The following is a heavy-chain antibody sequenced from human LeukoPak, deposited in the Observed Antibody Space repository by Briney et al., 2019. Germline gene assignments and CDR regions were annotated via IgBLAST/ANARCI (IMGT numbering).Heavy chain of an antibody. D-gene: IGHD5-12*01. CDR2: INAGNGNT. CDR1: GYTFTSYA. Sequence: GASVKVSCKASGYTFTSYAMHWVRQAPGQRLEWMGWINAGNGNTKYSQELQGRVTMTTDTSTSTAYMELRSLRSDDTAVYYCAREGYSGTIDYWGQGTLVTVSS. J-gene: IGHJ4*02. V-gene: IGHV1-3*01. CDR3: AREGYSGTIDY.